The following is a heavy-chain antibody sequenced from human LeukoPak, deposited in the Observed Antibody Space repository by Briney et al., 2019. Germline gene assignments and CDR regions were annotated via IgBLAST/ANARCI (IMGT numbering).Heavy chain of an antibody. V-gene: IGHV3-48*03. Sequence: PGGSLRLSCAASGFTFSSYEMNWVRQAPGKGLEWVSYISSSGSTIYYADSVKGRFTISRDNAKNSLYLQMNSLRAEDTAVYYCAKDPDYYDSSAFYYWGHGSLVTVSS. CDR3: AKDPDYYDSSAFYY. CDR2: ISSSGSTI. D-gene: IGHD3-22*01. CDR1: GFTFSSYE. J-gene: IGHJ4*01.